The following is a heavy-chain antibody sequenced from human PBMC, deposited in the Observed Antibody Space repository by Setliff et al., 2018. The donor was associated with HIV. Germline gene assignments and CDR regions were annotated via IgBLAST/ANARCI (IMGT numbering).Heavy chain of an antibody. CDR3: ARITMVRGVYYGMDV. CDR2: IYHSGST. V-gene: IGHV4-38-2*01. Sequence: SETLSLTCAVSAYSISSGYYWGWIRQPPGKGLEWIGSIYHSGSTYYNPSLMSRVTRSVDTSKNHFSLKLRSVTAADTAVYYCARITMVRGVYYGMDVWGQGTTVTVSS. CDR1: AYSISSGYY. J-gene: IGHJ6*02. D-gene: IGHD3-10*01.